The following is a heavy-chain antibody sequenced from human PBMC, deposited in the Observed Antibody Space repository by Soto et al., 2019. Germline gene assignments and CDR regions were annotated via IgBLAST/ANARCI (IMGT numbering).Heavy chain of an antibody. J-gene: IGHJ4*02. CDR3: ARGLYYCESSGYSRDY. D-gene: IGHD3-22*01. V-gene: IGHV4-38-2*01. CDR2: IYHSGTT. Sequence: PSETLSLTCAVSVYSISSGYYWGWIRQPPGKGLEWIGTIYHSGTTYSNPSLKSRVTISVDTSKNQFSLKLSSVTAADTAVYYCARGLYYCESSGYSRDYRGLGSLGTVPS. CDR1: VYSISSGYY.